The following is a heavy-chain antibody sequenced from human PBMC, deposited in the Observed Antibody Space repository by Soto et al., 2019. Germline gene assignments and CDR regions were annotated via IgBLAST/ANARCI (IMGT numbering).Heavy chain of an antibody. CDR1: GGSISIGGYY. CDR3: ARKWELLGKANYGMDV. J-gene: IGHJ6*02. D-gene: IGHD1-26*01. CDR2: IYYSGST. V-gene: IGHV4-31*03. Sequence: PSETLSLTCTVSGGSISIGGYYWYWLRQHPGMGLECIGYIYYSGSTYYNPSLKSRATIAVDTSKNQFSLKLSSVTAADTAVYYCARKWELLGKANYGMDVWGQGTTVTVSS.